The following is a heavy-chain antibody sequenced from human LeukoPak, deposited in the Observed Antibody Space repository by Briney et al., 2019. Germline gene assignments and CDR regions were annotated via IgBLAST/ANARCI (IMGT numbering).Heavy chain of an antibody. CDR3: ARGGRYYGSGISGFDP. Sequence: PGGSLRLSCAASGFTFSSYAMSWVRQPPGKGLEWVSAISGSGGSTYYADSVKGRFTISRDNSKNTPYLQMNSLRAEDTAVYYCARGGRYYGSGISGFDPWGQGTLVTVSS. V-gene: IGHV3-23*01. D-gene: IGHD3-10*01. J-gene: IGHJ5*02. CDR2: ISGSGGST. CDR1: GFTFSSYA.